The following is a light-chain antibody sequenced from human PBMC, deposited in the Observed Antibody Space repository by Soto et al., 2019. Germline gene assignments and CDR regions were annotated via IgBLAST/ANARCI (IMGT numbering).Light chain of an antibody. CDR2: GAS. CDR1: QGVGSN. Sequence: EIVMTQSPATLSVSPGERATLSCRASQGVGSNLAWYQHKPGQPPRLLIFGASTRATDIPARFSGSGSGTEFTLNISSVQSVDFAVYYCQQYNYWPPVTFGGGTKVEIK. J-gene: IGKJ4*01. V-gene: IGKV3-15*01. CDR3: QQYNYWPPVT.